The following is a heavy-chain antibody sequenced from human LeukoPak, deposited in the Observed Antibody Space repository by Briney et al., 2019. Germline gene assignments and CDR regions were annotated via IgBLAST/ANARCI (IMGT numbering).Heavy chain of an antibody. J-gene: IGHJ4*02. CDR1: GGSMSTYY. Sequence: SETLSLTCTVSGGSMSTYYWSWIRQPPGKGLEWIGYIYYIGSTNYNPSLKSRVTISVDTSKKQFSLKLSSVTAADTAVYYCARAPMVRGVGFDYWGQGTLVTVSS. D-gene: IGHD3-10*01. CDR3: ARAPMVRGVGFDY. CDR2: IYYIGST. V-gene: IGHV4-59*01.